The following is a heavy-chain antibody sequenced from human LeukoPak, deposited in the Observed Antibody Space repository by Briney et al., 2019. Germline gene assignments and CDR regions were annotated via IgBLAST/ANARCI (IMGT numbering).Heavy chain of an antibody. Sequence: SGGSLRLSCAASGFTFSNYWMSWVRQAPGKGLEWVAIIKEDGSEKFYVASVKGRFTTSRDNAKNSLYLQMDNRRAEDTAVYYWTRAFSSWSDYFDYWGQGTLVTVSS. CDR1: GFTFSNYW. CDR2: IKEDGSEK. J-gene: IGHJ4*02. V-gene: IGHV3-7*04. D-gene: IGHD6-13*01. CDR3: TRAFSSWSDYFDY.